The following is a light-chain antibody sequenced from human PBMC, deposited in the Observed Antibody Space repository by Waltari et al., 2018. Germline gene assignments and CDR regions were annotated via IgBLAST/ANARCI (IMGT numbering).Light chain of an antibody. J-gene: IGKJ2*01. CDR1: QSVSSY. CDR2: DAS. CDR3: QQYGSSPYT. Sequence: EIVLTQSPATLSLSPGERATLPCRASQSVSSYLAWYQQKPGQAPRLLIYDASNRATGIPARFSGSGSGTDFALTISRLEPEDFAVYYCQQYGSSPYTFGQGTKLEIK. V-gene: IGKV3-20*01.